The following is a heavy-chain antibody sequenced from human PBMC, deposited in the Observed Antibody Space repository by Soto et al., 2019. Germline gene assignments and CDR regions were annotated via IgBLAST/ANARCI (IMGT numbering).Heavy chain of an antibody. CDR3: AKSPYDYIWGSYRPLDAFDI. CDR1: GFTFSDYF. J-gene: IGHJ3*02. Sequence: GGSLRLSCAASGFTFSDYFMGWIRQAPGKGLEWVSAISGSGGSTYYADSVKGRFTISRDNSKNTLYLQMNSLRAEDTAVYYCAKSPYDYIWGSYRPLDAFDIWGQGTMVTVSS. CDR2: ISGSGGST. D-gene: IGHD3-16*02. V-gene: IGHV3-23*01.